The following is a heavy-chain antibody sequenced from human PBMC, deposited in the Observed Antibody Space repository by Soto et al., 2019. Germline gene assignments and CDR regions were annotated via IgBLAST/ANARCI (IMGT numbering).Heavy chain of an antibody. CDR1: GGSISSYY. CDR3: ARGWDGFDAFDI. J-gene: IGHJ3*02. Sequence: QVQLQESGPGLVKPSETLSLTCTVSGGSISSYYWSRIRQPPGKGLEWIGYIYYSGSTNYNPSLKSRVTISVDTSKNQFSLKLSSVTAADTAVYYCARGWDGFDAFDIWGQGTMVTVSS. V-gene: IGHV4-59*01. D-gene: IGHD1-26*01. CDR2: IYYSGST.